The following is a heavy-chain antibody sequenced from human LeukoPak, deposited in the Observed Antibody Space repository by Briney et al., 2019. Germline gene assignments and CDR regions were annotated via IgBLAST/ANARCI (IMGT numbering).Heavy chain of an antibody. CDR3: ARDFRNAGDY. CDR2: MNQDGSDK. J-gene: IGHJ4*02. Sequence: GGSLRLPCTTAGFTFSDYWMNWVRQAPGKGLEWVANMNQDGSDKYYVDSVKGRFTISRDNAKNSVYLQMNSLRAEDTAVYFCARDFRNAGDYWGQGTLVAVSS. V-gene: IGHV3-7*01. D-gene: IGHD1-14*01. CDR1: GFTFSDYW.